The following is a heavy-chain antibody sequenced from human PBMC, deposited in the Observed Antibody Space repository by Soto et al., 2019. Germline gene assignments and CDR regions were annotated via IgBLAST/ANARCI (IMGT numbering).Heavy chain of an antibody. D-gene: IGHD5-18*01. CDR2: ISYDGSNK. CDR1: GFTFSSYA. J-gene: IGHJ4*02. V-gene: IGHV3-30-3*01. Sequence: SLRLSCAASGFTFSSYAMHWVRQAPGKGLEWVAVISYDGSNKYYADSVKGRFTISRDNSKNTLYLQMNSLRAEDTAVYYCARDSSMTHPVTFDYWGQGTLVTVSS. CDR3: ARDSSMTHPVTFDY.